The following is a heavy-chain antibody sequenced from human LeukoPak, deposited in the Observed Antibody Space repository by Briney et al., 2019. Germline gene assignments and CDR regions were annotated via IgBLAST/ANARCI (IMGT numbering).Heavy chain of an antibody. V-gene: IGHV3-74*01. CDR2: INTDGSST. CDR1: GFTLRVNW. J-gene: IGHJ5*02. CDR3: GRGAYWLDP. Sequence: PGGSLRLPCAASGFTLRVNWVHWVRQAPGKGLVWVSRINTDGSSTSYADSVKGRFTISRDNAKNTLYLKMNTLRAYDTAVYSCGRGAYWLDPWGQGTLVTVSS.